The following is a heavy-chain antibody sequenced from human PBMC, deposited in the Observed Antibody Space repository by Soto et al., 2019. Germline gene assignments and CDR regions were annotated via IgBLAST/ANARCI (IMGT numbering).Heavy chain of an antibody. CDR3: ARGREGLNYDFWSGSYYYGMDV. Sequence: SETLSLTCTVSGGSISSYYWSWIRQPPGKXLEWIGYIYYSGSTNYNPSLKSRVTISVDTSKNQFSLKLSSVTAADTAVYYCARGREGLNYDFWSGSYYYGMDVWGQGTTVTVSS. V-gene: IGHV4-59*01. D-gene: IGHD3-3*01. J-gene: IGHJ6*02. CDR1: GGSISSYY. CDR2: IYYSGST.